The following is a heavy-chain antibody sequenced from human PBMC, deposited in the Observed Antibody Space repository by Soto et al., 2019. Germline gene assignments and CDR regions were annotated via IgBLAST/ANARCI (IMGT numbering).Heavy chain of an antibody. CDR2: VYYGGST. Sequence: PSETLSLTCPVSGGSISRSSYYWGWVRQPPGKGQEWIGNVYYGGSTYYKPSLKSRVTISVETSKSQFSLKLSSVTAADTAVYYCAGGDYYHSSGYYFYYYTMDVWGQGTTVTVSS. CDR1: GGSISRSSYY. J-gene: IGHJ6*02. D-gene: IGHD3-22*01. V-gene: IGHV4-39*01. CDR3: AGGDYYHSSGYYFYYYTMDV.